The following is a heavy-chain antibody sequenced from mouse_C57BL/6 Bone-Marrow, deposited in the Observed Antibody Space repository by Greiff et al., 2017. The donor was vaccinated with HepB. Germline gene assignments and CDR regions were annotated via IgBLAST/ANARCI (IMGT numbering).Heavy chain of an antibody. D-gene: IGHD1-1*01. J-gene: IGHJ3*01. CDR3: ARGGDYGSLPSWFAY. Sequence: EVMLVESGGGLVKPGGSLKLSCAASGFTFSSYAMSWVRQTPEKRLEWVATISDGGSYTYYPDNVKGRFTISRDNAKNNLYLQMSHLKSEDTAMYYCARGGDYGSLPSWFAYWGQGTLVTVSA. V-gene: IGHV5-4*03. CDR1: GFTFSSYA. CDR2: ISDGGSYT.